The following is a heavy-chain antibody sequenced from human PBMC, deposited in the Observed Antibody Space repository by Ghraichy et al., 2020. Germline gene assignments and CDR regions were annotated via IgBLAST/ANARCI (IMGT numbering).Heavy chain of an antibody. CDR1: GFTFGDYA. V-gene: IGHV3-49*04. Sequence: GGSLRLSCTASGFTFGDYAMSWVRQAPGKGLEWVGFIRSKAYGGTTEYAASVKGRFTISRDDSKSIAYLQMNSLKTEDTAVYYCTRAGIAAAGTQYFQHWGQGTLVTVSS. J-gene: IGHJ1*01. D-gene: IGHD6-13*01. CDR2: IRSKAYGGTT. CDR3: TRAGIAAAGTQYFQH.